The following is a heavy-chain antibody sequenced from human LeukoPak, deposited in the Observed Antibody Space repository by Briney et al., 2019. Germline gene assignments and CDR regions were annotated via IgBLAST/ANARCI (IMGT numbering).Heavy chain of an antibody. CDR3: ARVQADSFRIGTFGY. V-gene: IGHV1-69*13. D-gene: IGHD2/OR15-2a*01. CDR2: IIPIFGTA. J-gene: IGHJ4*02. CDR1: GGTFSSYA. Sequence: ASVKVSCKASGGTFSSYATSWVRQAPGQGLEWMGGIIPIFGTANYAQKFQGRVTITADESTSTAYMELSSLRSEDTAVYYCARVQADSFRIGTFGYWGQGTLVTVSS.